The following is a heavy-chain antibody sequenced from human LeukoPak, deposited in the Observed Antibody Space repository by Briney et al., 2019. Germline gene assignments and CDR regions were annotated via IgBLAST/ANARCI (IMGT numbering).Heavy chain of an antibody. CDR2: INPNSGGT. J-gene: IGHJ6*03. V-gene: IGHV1-2*02. CDR3: ARSYFDWFLHYYYYYMDV. CDR1: GYTFTGYY. D-gene: IGHD3-9*01. Sequence: ASVKVSCKASGYTFTGYYMHWVRQAPGQGLEWMGWINPNSGGTNYAQKFQGRVTMTRDTSISTAYMELSRLRSDDTAVYYCARSYFDWFLHYYYYYMDVWGKGTTVTISS.